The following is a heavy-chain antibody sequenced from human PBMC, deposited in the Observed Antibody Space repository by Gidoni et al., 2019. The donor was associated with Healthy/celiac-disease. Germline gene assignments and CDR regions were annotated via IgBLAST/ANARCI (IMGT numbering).Heavy chain of an antibody. Sequence: QVQLQQWGAGLLKLSETLSLTCAVYGGSFSGYYWSWIRQPPGKGLEWIGEINHSGSTNYNPSLKSRVTISVDTSKNQFSLKLSSVTAADTAVYYCARGLAAAPNWFDPRGQGTLVTVSS. CDR1: GGSFSGYY. CDR2: INHSGST. V-gene: IGHV4-34*01. CDR3: ARGLAAAPNWFDP. D-gene: IGHD6-13*01. J-gene: IGHJ5*02.